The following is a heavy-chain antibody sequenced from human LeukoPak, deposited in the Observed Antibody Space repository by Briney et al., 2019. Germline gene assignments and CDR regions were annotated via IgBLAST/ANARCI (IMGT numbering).Heavy chain of an antibody. J-gene: IGHJ5*02. D-gene: IGHD6-13*01. CDR1: GYTFTSYD. V-gene: IGHV1-8*01. Sequence: ASVKVSCKASGYTFTSYDINWVRQATGQGLEWMGWMNPNSGNTGYAQKFQGRVTMTRDTSTSTVYMELSSLRSEDTAVYYCARDHRGSSSWQNNWFDPWGQGTLVTVSS. CDR3: ARDHRGSSSWQNNWFDP. CDR2: MNPNSGNT.